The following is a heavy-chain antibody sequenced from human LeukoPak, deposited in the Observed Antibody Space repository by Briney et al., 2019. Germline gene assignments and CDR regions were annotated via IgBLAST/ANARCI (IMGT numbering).Heavy chain of an antibody. CDR2: ISYDGSNK. J-gene: IGHJ4*02. Sequence: PGRSLRLSCAASGFTFSSYAMHWVRQAPGKGLEWVAVISYDGSNKYYADSVKGRFTISRDNSKNTLYLQMNSLRAEDTAVYYCARSVAGDEGSFDYWGQGTLVTVSS. D-gene: IGHD2-21*02. V-gene: IGHV3-30-3*01. CDR3: ARSVAGDEGSFDY. CDR1: GFTFSSYA.